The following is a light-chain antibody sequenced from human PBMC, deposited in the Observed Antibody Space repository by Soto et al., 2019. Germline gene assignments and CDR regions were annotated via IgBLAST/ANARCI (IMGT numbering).Light chain of an antibody. CDR3: QQRGSWPAT. Sequence: EIVLTQSPATLSLSPGERATLSCRASQSVSRTYLAWYQQKPGQAPRLLIYDASYRAPGIPARFSGSGSGTDFTLTISSLEAEDSAVYYCQQRGSWPATFGPGTKVDIK. CDR1: QSVSRTY. CDR2: DAS. V-gene: IGKV3-11*01. J-gene: IGKJ3*01.